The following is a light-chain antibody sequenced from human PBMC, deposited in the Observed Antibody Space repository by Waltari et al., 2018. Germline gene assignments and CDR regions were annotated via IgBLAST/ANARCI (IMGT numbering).Light chain of an antibody. CDR2: GAS. CDR1: QSVNNN. Sequence: EVVMTHSPATLSVSLGERAILSCRASQSVNNNLAWDQRKPGQAPRLLIYGASTRATGIAARFSGSGSGTEFTLTISSLQSEDSAIYFCQQYNRWPPTFGPGTKVDIK. J-gene: IGKJ3*01. V-gene: IGKV3-15*01. CDR3: QQYNRWPPT.